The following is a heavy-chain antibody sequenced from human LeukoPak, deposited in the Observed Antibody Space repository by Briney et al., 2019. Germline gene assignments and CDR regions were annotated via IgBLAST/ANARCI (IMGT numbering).Heavy chain of an antibody. CDR1: GGSISSYY. Sequence: SETLSLTCTVSGGSISSYYWSWIRQPAGKGLEWIGRIYTSGSTNYNPSLKSRVTMSVDTSKNQFSLKLSSVTAADTAVYYCARVGGTFTVTAFDYWGQGTLVTVSS. CDR2: IYTSGST. V-gene: IGHV4-4*07. J-gene: IGHJ4*02. CDR3: ARVGGTFTVTAFDY. D-gene: IGHD4-11*01.